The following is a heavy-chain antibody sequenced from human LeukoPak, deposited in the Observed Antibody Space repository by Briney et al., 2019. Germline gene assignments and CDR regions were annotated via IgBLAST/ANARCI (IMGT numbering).Heavy chain of an antibody. J-gene: IGHJ4*02. D-gene: IGHD6-6*01. CDR1: GGSFSGYY. V-gene: IGHV4-34*01. CDR3: ARLYTSDIKYDY. CDR2: TNHSGST. Sequence: PSETLSLTCAVYGGSFSGYYWSWIRQPPGKGLEWIGQTNHSGSTNYNPSLKSRVTISVDTSKNQFSLKLTSVTAADTAVYYCARLYTSDIKYDYWGQGTLVTVSS.